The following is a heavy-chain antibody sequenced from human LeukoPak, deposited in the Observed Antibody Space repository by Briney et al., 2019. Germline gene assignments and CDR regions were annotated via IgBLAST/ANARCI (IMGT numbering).Heavy chain of an antibody. J-gene: IGHJ4*02. CDR3: ARGRRIQLWPDFDY. D-gene: IGHD5-18*01. Sequence: EASVKVSCKASGGTFSSYAISWVRQAPGQGLEWMGRIIPILGIANYAQKFQGRVTITADESTSTAYMELSSLRSEDTAVYYCARGRRIQLWPDFDYWGQGTLVTVSS. V-gene: IGHV1-69*04. CDR2: IIPILGIA. CDR1: GGTFSSYA.